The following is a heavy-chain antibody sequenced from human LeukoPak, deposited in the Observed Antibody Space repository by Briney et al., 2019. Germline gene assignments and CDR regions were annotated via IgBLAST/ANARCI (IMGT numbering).Heavy chain of an antibody. D-gene: IGHD2-2*01. CDR3: ARDAVRGYQLLWGY. CDR1: GYIFTSYG. V-gene: IGHV1-18*01. J-gene: IGHJ4*02. CDR2: ISPYNGNT. Sequence: ASVKVSCKASGYIFTSYGISWVRQAPGQGLEWMGWISPYNGNTNYAQELQGRVTMTTDTSTSTAYMELRSLRSDDTAVYYCARDAVRGYQLLWGYWGQGTLVTVSS.